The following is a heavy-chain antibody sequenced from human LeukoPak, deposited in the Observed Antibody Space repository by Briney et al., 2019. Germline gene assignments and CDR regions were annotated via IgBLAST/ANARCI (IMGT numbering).Heavy chain of an antibody. V-gene: IGHV3-23*01. J-gene: IGHJ4*02. CDR2: ISGSGGST. Sequence: QPGGSLRLSCAASGFTLSSYAMSWVRQAPGKGLEWVSAISGSGGSTYYADSVKGRFTISRDDSKNTLYLQMNSLRAEDTAVYYCAKEELAYCGGDCYSHDYWGQGTLVTVSS. CDR3: AKEELAYCGGDCYSHDY. CDR1: GFTLSSYA. D-gene: IGHD2-21*02.